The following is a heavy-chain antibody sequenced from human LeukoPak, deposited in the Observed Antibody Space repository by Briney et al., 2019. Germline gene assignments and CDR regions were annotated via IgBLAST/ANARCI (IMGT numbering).Heavy chain of an antibody. V-gene: IGHV3-23*01. CDR2: VSGSGGRGAT. CDR1: GFTFINYV. Sequence: PGGSLRLSCVASGFTFINYVMSWVRQVPGKGPEWIPAVSGSGGRGATYYSDSVKGRFTISRDNSKNTVHLQMNGLRAEDTAVYYCARDQSGTRTFDYWGQGTLVTVSS. J-gene: IGHJ4*02. D-gene: IGHD1-26*01. CDR3: ARDQSGTRTFDY.